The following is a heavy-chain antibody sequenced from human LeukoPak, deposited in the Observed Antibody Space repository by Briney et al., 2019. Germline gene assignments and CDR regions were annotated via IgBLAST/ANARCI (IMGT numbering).Heavy chain of an antibody. Sequence: SVKVSCKASGGTYSRYSITWVQQAPGQGLEWMGGIVPPLGTANYAQKFQGRVTITTDEFTNTAYMELTSLTSEDAAVYYCATYGSNVAEYFQHWGQGTLVSVSS. CDR3: ATYGSNVAEYFQH. CDR2: IVPPLGTA. V-gene: IGHV1-69*16. J-gene: IGHJ1*01. D-gene: IGHD4-23*01. CDR1: GGTYSRYS.